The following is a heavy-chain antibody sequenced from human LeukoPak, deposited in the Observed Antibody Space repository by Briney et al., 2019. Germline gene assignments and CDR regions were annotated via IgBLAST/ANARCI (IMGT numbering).Heavy chain of an antibody. J-gene: IGHJ4*02. CDR3: AKEGVTMIVVGHYFDY. D-gene: IGHD3-22*01. V-gene: IGHV3-23*01. Sequence: GGSLRLSCAASGFTFSSYAMSWVRQAPGKGLEWVSAISGSGGSTYYADSVKGRFTISRDNSKNTLYLQMNSLRAEDTAVYYCAKEGVTMIVVGHYFDYWGQGTLVTVSS. CDR1: GFTFSSYA. CDR2: ISGSGGST.